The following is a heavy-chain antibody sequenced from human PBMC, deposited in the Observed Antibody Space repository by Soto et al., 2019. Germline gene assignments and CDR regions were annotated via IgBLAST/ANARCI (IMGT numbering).Heavy chain of an antibody. V-gene: IGHV3-23*01. D-gene: IGHD6-13*01. CDR1: GFIFSTNA. J-gene: IGHJ4*02. CDR3: AKDRGSTWSVYYFDY. Sequence: EVQVLESGGGLVQPGGSLRLSCAASGFIFSTNAMTWVRQAPGKGLEWVSSISGGGGTTYYTDSVKGRFTISRDNSKNTLYLQMNSLRAGDTAVYYCAKDRGSTWSVYYFDYWGQGTLVTVSS. CDR2: ISGGGGTT.